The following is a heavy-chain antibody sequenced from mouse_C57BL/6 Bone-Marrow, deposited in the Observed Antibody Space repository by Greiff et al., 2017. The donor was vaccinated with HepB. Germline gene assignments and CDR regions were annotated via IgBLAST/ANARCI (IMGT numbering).Heavy chain of an antibody. D-gene: IGHD1-1*01. CDR1: GYTFTDYY. J-gene: IGHJ3*01. CDR2: INPYNGGT. V-gene: IGHV1-19*01. Sequence: EVQLQESGPVLVKPGASVKMSCKASGYTFTDYYMNWVKQSHGKSLEWIGVINPYNGGTSYNQKFKGKATLTVDKSSSTAYMELNSLTSEDSAVYYCPYGSSYGFAYWGQGTLVTVSA. CDR3: PYGSSYGFAY.